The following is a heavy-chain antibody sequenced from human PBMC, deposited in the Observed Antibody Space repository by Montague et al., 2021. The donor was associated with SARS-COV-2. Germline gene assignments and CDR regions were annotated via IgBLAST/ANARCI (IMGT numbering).Heavy chain of an antibody. V-gene: IGHV4-39*01. D-gene: IGHD7-27*01. CDR3: ARPRGVGTYDI. CDR2: IYYSGTT. Sequence: SETLSLTCTVSGGSISSYSFYWGWIRQPPGKGLEWIGTIYYSGTTYYNPSLKSRVTISIDTSKNQFSLNLSSVTAADTAVYYCARPRGVGTYDIWGQGTMATVPS. CDR1: GGSISSYSFY. J-gene: IGHJ3*02.